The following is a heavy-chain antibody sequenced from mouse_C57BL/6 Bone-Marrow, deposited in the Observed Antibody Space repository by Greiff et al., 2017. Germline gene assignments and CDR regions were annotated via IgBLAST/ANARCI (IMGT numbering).Heavy chain of an antibody. J-gene: IGHJ3*01. CDR3: TSGAWFAY. D-gene: IGHD4-1*01. V-gene: IGHV1-15*01. CDR1: GYTFTDYE. CDR2: IDPETGGT. Sequence: QVHVKQSGAELVRPGASVTLSCKASGYTFTDYEMHWVKQTPVHGLEWIGAIDPETGGTAYNQKFKGKAILTADKSSSTANMELRSLTSEDSAVYYCTSGAWFAYWGQGTLVTVSA.